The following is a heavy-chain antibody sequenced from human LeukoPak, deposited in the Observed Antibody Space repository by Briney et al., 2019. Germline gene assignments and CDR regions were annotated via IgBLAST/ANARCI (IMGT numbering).Heavy chain of an antibody. Sequence: SETLSLTCTVSGGSISSGSYYWTWIRQPAGKGLEWIGRIYTRGSTNYNPSLKSRVTISVDTSKNQFSLKLSSVTAADTAVYYCARALSRWDLHDAFDIWGQGTMVTVSS. CDR2: IYTRGST. CDR1: GGSISSGSYY. CDR3: ARALSRWDLHDAFDI. D-gene: IGHD4-23*01. J-gene: IGHJ3*02. V-gene: IGHV4-61*02.